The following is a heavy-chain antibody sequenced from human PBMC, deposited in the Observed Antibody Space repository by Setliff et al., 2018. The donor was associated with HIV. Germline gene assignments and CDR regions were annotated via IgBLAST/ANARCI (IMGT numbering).Heavy chain of an antibody. D-gene: IGHD1-1*01. J-gene: IGHJ5*02. CDR1: GYPFTDYF. Sequence: ASVKVSCKTSGYPFTDYFIHWIQQAPGKGLEWMGRVDPEDGETILAERFQGRVTMTADTSTDTAFMEPSSLRSEDTATYYCTIATETPGMTTRENWFDPWGQGTLVTVSS. CDR3: TIATETPGMTTRENWFDP. CDR2: VDPEDGET. V-gene: IGHV1-69-2*01.